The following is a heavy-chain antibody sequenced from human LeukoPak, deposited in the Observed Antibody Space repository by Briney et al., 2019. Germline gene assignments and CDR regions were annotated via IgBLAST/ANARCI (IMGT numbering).Heavy chain of an antibody. J-gene: IGHJ5*02. CDR3: ARTIAVAGYNWFDP. Sequence: PSETLSLTCTVSGGSISSYYWNWIRQPPGKGLEWIGYIYASGSTNYNPSLKSRVIISVDTSKNQFSLKLTSVTAADTAVYYCARTIAVAGYNWFDPWGQGTLVTVSS. D-gene: IGHD6-19*01. V-gene: IGHV4-4*08. CDR2: IYASGST. CDR1: GGSISSYY.